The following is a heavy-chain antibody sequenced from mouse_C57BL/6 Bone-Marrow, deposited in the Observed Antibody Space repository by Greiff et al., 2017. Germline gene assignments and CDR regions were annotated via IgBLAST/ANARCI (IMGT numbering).Heavy chain of an antibody. CDR3: ARHYYGSSHWYFDV. Sequence: VKLVESGAELVKPGASVKISCKASGYAFSSYWMNWVKQRPGKGLEWIGQIYPGDGDTNYNGKFKGKATLTADKSSSTAYMQLSSLTSEDSAVYFCARHYYGSSHWYFDVWGTGTTVTVSS. V-gene: IGHV1-80*01. J-gene: IGHJ1*03. CDR1: GYAFSSYW. CDR2: IYPGDGDT. D-gene: IGHD1-1*01.